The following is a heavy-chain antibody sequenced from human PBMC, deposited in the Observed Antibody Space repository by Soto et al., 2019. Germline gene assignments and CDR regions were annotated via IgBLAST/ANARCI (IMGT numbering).Heavy chain of an antibody. CDR1: GGSISSGGYY. J-gene: IGHJ4*02. CDR2: IFDSGTT. Sequence: QVQLQESGPGLVKPSQTLSLTCTVSGGSISSGGYYWSWLRQHPGKGLEWIGYIFDSGTTYYNPSLNSRVTLSVDPSKRQFSLRLTSVTATDTAVYSCASQASGWYPDYWGQGTLVTVSS. D-gene: IGHD6-19*01. CDR3: ASQASGWYPDY. V-gene: IGHV4-31*03.